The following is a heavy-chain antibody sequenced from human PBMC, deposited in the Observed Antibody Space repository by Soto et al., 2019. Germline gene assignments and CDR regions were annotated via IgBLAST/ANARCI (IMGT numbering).Heavy chain of an antibody. CDR3: ARGPPLGF. CDR1: GGSISSGGYS. CDR2: IYHSGST. Sequence: PSETLSLTCAVSGGSISSGGYSWSWIRQPPGKGLECTGYIYHSGSTYYNPSLKSRVTISVDRSKNQFSLKLSSVTAADTAVYYCARGPPLGFWGQGTLVTVS. V-gene: IGHV4-30-2*01. J-gene: IGHJ4*02.